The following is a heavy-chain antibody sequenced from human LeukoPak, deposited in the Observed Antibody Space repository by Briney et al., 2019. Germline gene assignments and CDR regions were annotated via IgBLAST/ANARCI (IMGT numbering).Heavy chain of an antibody. Sequence: PGGSLRLSCGASGFTFTSSAMTWVRQAPGKGLEWVSAISSGGTPYYAASVRGRFIISRDTSTNTLYLQMNSLRAEDTAVYYCAKEVGYYDSSGTNGGFDYWGQGTLVTVSS. CDR1: GFTFTSSA. J-gene: IGHJ4*02. CDR2: ISSGGTP. V-gene: IGHV3-23*01. D-gene: IGHD3-22*01. CDR3: AKEVGYYDSSGTNGGFDY.